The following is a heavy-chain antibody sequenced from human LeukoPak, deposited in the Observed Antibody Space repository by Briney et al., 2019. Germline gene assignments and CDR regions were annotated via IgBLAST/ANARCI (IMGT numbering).Heavy chain of an antibody. Sequence: PSETLSLTCTVSGGSISSGSYYWRWLRQPAGKGLEWIGRIYTSGSTNYNPSLKSRVTISVDTSKNQFSLKLSSVTAADTAVYYCARGTYYYDSSGYQTFDYWGQGTLVTVSS. J-gene: IGHJ4*02. CDR3: ARGTYYYDSSGYQTFDY. V-gene: IGHV4-61*02. D-gene: IGHD3-22*01. CDR2: IYTSGST. CDR1: GGSISSGSYY.